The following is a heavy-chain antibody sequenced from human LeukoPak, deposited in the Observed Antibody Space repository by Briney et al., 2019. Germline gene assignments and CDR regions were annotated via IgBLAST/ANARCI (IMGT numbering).Heavy chain of an antibody. CDR3: AKDPYGTRYCDH. V-gene: IGHV3-23*01. Sequence: GGSLRLSCAASGFTFSSHALSWVRQAPGKGLEWVSSLSGSGYNTYYADSVKGRFTISRDNSKNTVYLQIKSRRAEDSAVYYCAKDPYGTRYCDHWGQGTLVTVSS. D-gene: IGHD4-17*01. J-gene: IGHJ4*02. CDR1: GFTFSSHA. CDR2: LSGSGYNT.